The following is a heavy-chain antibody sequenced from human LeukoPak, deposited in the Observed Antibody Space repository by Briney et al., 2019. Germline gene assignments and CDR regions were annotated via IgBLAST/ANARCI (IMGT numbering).Heavy chain of an antibody. CDR1: GFTFSSYS. Sequence: GGSLRLSCAASGFTFSSYSMNWVRQAPGKGLEWVSSISSSSYIYYADSVKGRFTISRDNAKNSLYLQMNSLRAEDTAVYYCARVGDDSSGYRFDYWGQGTLVTVSS. D-gene: IGHD3-22*01. J-gene: IGHJ4*02. V-gene: IGHV3-21*01. CDR2: ISSSSYI. CDR3: ARVGDDSSGYRFDY.